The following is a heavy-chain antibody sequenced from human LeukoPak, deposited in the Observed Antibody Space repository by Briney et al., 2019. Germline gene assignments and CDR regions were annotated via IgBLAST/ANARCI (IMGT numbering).Heavy chain of an antibody. V-gene: IGHV1-2*02. CDR3: ARDPSSVTLYFFDY. CDR2: IDANNGDT. J-gene: IGHJ4*02. CDR1: VYTFTLNY. Sequence: ASVTLSFTASVYTFTLNYIHWLRQAPGQGLEWMGWIDANNGDTKSAQKFQGRVTMNRDTSISTAYMDLSSLSPDDAAVYYCARDPSSVTLYFFDYWGQGTLVTVSS. D-gene: IGHD4-11*01.